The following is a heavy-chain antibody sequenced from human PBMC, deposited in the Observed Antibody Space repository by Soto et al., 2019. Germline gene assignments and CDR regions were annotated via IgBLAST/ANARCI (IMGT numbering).Heavy chain of an antibody. CDR3: ARSGGYDYFDH. D-gene: IGHD5-12*01. J-gene: IGHJ4*02. V-gene: IGHV4-30-2*06. Sequence: PSETLSRTCTVFGASVSYGGFARSWIRQSPGEGLEWIGYITHFESTYFHPSFNSRLSMSIDRSRNMFSLNLSYVTAAYMAAYYCARSGGYDYFDHWGQRVPVTAPS. CDR1: GASVSYGGFA. CDR2: ITHFEST.